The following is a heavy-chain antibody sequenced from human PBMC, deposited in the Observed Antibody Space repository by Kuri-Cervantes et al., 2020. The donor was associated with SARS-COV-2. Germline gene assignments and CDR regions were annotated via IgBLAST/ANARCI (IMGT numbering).Heavy chain of an antibody. Sequence: GESLKISCAASGFTFSSYAMSWVRQAPGKGLEWVAFIRYDGSNKYYADSVKGRFTISRDNSKNTLYLQMNSLRAEDTAVYYCAKDSKLGGLGDAFDIWGQGTMVTVSS. D-gene: IGHD7-27*01. CDR2: IRYDGSNK. CDR1: GFTFSSYA. V-gene: IGHV3-30*02. CDR3: AKDSKLGGLGDAFDI. J-gene: IGHJ3*02.